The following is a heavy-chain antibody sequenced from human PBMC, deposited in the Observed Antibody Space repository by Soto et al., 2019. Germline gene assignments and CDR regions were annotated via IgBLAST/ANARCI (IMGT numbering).Heavy chain of an antibody. V-gene: IGHV1-46*01. J-gene: IGHJ3*02. Sequence: VASVKVSCKASGDTFTNYYMHWVRQAPGQGLEWMGMINPSGDSTTYAEKFQGRVTVTRDTSTSTVYMELSSLRSEDTAVYYCAGAPLVLRYFDWSYDPFDIWGQGTMVTVS. CDR1: GDTFTNYY. CDR2: INPSGDST. CDR3: AGAPLVLRYFDWSYDPFDI. D-gene: IGHD3-9*01.